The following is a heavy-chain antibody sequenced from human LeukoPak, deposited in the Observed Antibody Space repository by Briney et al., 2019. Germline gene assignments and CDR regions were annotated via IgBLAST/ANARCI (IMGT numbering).Heavy chain of an antibody. Sequence: PSETLSLTCTVSGGSISSGSYYWSWIRQPAGKGLEWIGRIYTSGSTNYNPSLKSRVTISVDTSKNQFSPKLSSVTAADTAVYYCARSAGYSSSWYDFAYGGWFDPWGQGTLVTVSS. CDR2: IYTSGST. CDR1: GGSISSGSYY. D-gene: IGHD6-13*01. J-gene: IGHJ5*02. V-gene: IGHV4-61*02. CDR3: ARSAGYSSSWYDFAYGGWFDP.